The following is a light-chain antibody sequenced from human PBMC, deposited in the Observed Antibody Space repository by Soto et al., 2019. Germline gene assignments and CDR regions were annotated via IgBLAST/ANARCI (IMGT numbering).Light chain of an antibody. J-gene: IGKJ1*01. V-gene: IGKV1-5*01. Sequence: DIQMTQSPSTLSAPVGDRVTITCRASQSISRWLAWYQQKPGKAPNLLIHDGFSLESGVPSRFSGSGSGTEFTLTITSLQPDDFATYYCQQYHTSWTFGQGTKVDIK. CDR2: DGF. CDR1: QSISRW. CDR3: QQYHTSWT.